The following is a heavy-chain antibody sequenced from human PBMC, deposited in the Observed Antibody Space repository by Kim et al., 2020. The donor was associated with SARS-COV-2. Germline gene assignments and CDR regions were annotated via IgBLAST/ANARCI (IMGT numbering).Heavy chain of an antibody. D-gene: IGHD3-22*01. CDR1: GGSISSYY. Sequence: SETLSLTCTVSGGSISSYYWSWIRPPPGKGLEWIGYIYYSGSTNYKPSLKSRVTLSVDTSKSQFSLMLISVHAADTAVYYCARTDYYDSSGLVYWGQGTLVTVSS. CDR3: ARTDYYDSSGLVY. CDR2: IYYSGST. V-gene: IGHV4-59*01. J-gene: IGHJ4*02.